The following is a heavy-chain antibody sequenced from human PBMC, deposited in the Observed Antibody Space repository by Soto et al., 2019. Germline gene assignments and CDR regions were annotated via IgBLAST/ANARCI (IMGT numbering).Heavy chain of an antibody. CDR1: GGSVSSGSYY. V-gene: IGHV4-61*01. CDR2: IFYNGAT. J-gene: IGHJ4*02. D-gene: IGHD6-6*01. CDR3: SREGVASRRGEVAY. Sequence: QVQLQESGPGLVRPSETLSLTCTVSGGSVSSGSYYWTWIRQLPGQGLEWIGCIFYNGATSYNPSLGCRLSISLHKSTNQFSRTPTAVTAAETAFEFCSREGVASRRGEVAYGGRGTRVTVSS.